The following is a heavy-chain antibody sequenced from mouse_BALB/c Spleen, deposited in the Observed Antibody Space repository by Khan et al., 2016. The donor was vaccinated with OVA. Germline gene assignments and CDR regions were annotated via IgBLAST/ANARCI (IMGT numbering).Heavy chain of an antibody. CDR3: ARLEDI. CDR2: IWAGGST. D-gene: IGHD1-3*01. CDR1: GFSLTSYG. V-gene: IGHV2-9*02. J-gene: IGHJ2*01. Sequence: QVQLKQSGPGLVAPSQSLSITCTASGFSLTSYGVHWVRQPPGKGLEWLGVIWAGGSTNYNSAHMSRLSISKDNSKSQVFLKMNSLQTDDPAMYYCARLEDIWGQGTTLTVSS.